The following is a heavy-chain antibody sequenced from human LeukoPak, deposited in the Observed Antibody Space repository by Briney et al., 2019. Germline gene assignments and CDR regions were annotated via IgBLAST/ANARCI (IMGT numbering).Heavy chain of an antibody. Sequence: GGSLRLSCAASGFTFSSYWMHWVRQAPGKGLVWVSRINSDGSSTSYAHSVKGRFTISRDNAKITLYLQMNSLRAEDTAVYYCARAVRWELLYYSDYMDVWGKGTTVTVSS. D-gene: IGHD1-26*01. J-gene: IGHJ6*03. CDR2: INSDGSST. CDR1: GFTFSSYW. V-gene: IGHV3-74*01. CDR3: ARAVRWELLYYSDYMDV.